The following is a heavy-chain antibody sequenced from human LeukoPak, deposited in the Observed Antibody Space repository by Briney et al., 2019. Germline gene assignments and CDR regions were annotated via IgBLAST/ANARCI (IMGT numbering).Heavy chain of an antibody. CDR2: ISGSGGST. CDR1: GFTFSSYA. J-gene: IGHJ4*02. CDR3: AKATYYDFWSGYSSDY. V-gene: IGHV3-23*01. Sequence: PGDSLRLSCAASGFTFSSYAMSWVRQAPGKGLEWVSAISGSGGSTYYADSVKGRFTISRDNSKNTLYLQMNSLRAEDTAVYYCAKATYYDFWSGYSSDYWGQGTLVTVSS. D-gene: IGHD3-3*01.